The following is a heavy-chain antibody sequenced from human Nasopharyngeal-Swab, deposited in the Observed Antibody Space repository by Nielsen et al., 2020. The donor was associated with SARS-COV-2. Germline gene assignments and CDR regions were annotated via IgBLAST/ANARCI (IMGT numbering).Heavy chain of an antibody. CDR3: ARVPFYSSGWYGVDYFDY. CDR2: INSDGSTT. J-gene: IGHJ4*02. D-gene: IGHD6-19*01. V-gene: IGHV3-74*03. Sequence: VRQAPGKGLEWVSRINSDGSTTMRADSVKGRFTISGDNAKDMLYLQMNSLRAEDTAVYYCARVPFYSSGWYGVDYFDYRGQGTLVTVSS.